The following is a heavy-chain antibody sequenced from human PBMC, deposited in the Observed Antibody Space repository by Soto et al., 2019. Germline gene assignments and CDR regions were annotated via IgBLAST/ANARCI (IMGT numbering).Heavy chain of an antibody. J-gene: IGHJ4*02. CDR1: GYSITSYW. CDR3: ARSDLYCSGGSCYSSRFDY. CDR2: IYPGDSDT. Sequence: GESVKISYXGAGYSITSYWIGWVRQMPGKGLEWMGIIYPGDSDTRYSPSFQGQVTISADKSISTAYLQWSSLKASDTAMYYCARSDLYCSGGSCYSSRFDYWGQGTLVTVSS. V-gene: IGHV5-51*01. D-gene: IGHD2-15*01.